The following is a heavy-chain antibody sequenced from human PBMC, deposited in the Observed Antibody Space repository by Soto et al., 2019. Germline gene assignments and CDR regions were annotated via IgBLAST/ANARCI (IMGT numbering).Heavy chain of an antibody. CDR2: IIPIFGTA. J-gene: IGHJ3*02. V-gene: IGHV1-69*01. CDR1: GGTFSSYA. D-gene: IGHD3-3*01. CDR3: ARDMRITIFGVVPPDDAFDI. Sequence: QVQLVQSGAEVKKPGSSVKVSCKASGGTFSSYAISWVRQAPGQGLEWMGGIIPIFGTANYAQKFQGRVTITADECKSKAYMELSSLRSEDTAVYYCARDMRITIFGVVPPDDAFDIWGQATMVTVSS.